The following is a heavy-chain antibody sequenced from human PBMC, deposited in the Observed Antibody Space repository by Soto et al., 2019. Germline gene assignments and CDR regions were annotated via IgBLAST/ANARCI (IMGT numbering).Heavy chain of an antibody. CDR1: GFTFSSYG. J-gene: IGHJ4*02. CDR3: AKEGPYGDYGDY. V-gene: IGHV3-30*18. D-gene: IGHD4-17*01. Sequence: GGSLRLSCAASGFTFSSYGMHWVRQAPGKGLEWVAVISYDGSNKYYADSVKGRFTISRDNSKNTLYLQMNSLRAEDTAVYYCAKEGPYGDYGDYWGQGTLVTVSS. CDR2: ISYDGSNK.